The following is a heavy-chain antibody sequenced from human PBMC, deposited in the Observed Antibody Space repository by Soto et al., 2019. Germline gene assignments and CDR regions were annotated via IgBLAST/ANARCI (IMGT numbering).Heavy chain of an antibody. V-gene: IGHV3-23*01. Sequence: VKLLESGGGLVKPGGSLRLSCAASGISFSDNAMSWVRQAPGKGLEWISAISGDGVSKLYADSVRGRFTISRDNAANTLYLQMSSLRTEDTDLYYCAKKDRLYGVAVAFDSWGQGTLVTVSS. CDR1: GISFSDNA. CDR2: ISGDGVSK. CDR3: AKKDRLYGVAVAFDS. J-gene: IGHJ4*02. D-gene: IGHD6-19*01.